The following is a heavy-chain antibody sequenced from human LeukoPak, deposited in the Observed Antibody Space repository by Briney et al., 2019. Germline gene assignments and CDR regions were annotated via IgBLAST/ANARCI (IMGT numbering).Heavy chain of an antibody. CDR2: IYSGGST. J-gene: IGHJ4*02. CDR3: ARDNGIAKVPDY. V-gene: IGHV3-66*01. CDR1: GFTVSSNY. Sequence: GGSLRLSCAASGFTVSSNYMSWVRQAPGKGLEWVSVIYSGGSTYSADSVKGRFTISRDNSKNTLYLQMNSLRVEDTAVYYCARDNGIAKVPDYWGQGTLVTVSS. D-gene: IGHD6-13*01.